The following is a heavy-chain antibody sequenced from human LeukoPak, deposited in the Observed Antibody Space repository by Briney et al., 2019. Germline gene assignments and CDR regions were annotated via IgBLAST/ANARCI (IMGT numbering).Heavy chain of an antibody. V-gene: IGHV3-30*18. D-gene: IGHD6-13*01. CDR1: RFTFSSYG. J-gene: IGHJ3*02. Sequence: GRSLRLSCAASRFTFSSYGMHWVRQAPGKGLEWVAVISYDGSNKYYADSVKGRFTISRDNSKNTLYLQMNSLRAEDTAVYYCAKDSAGPDGAFDIWGQGTMVTVSS. CDR2: ISYDGSNK. CDR3: AKDSAGPDGAFDI.